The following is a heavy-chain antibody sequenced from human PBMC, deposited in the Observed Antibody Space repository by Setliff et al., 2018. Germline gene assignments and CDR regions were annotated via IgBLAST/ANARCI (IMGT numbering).Heavy chain of an antibody. CDR3: ARLSSSGWYPLYFDY. CDR2: INTNTGNP. Sequence: ASVKVSCKASGYTFTRYAMNWVRQAPGQGLEWMGWINTNTGNPTYAQGFTGRFVFSLDTSVSTAYLQISSLKAEDTAVYYCARLSSSGWYPLYFDYWGQGTLVTVSS. D-gene: IGHD6-19*01. V-gene: IGHV7-4-1*02. CDR1: GYTFTRYA. J-gene: IGHJ4*02.